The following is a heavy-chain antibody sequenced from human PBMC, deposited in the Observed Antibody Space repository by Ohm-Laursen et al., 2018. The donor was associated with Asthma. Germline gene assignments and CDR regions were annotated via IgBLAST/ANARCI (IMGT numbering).Heavy chain of an antibody. J-gene: IGHJ6*02. CDR3: AKGGDSSGYYYDGFHYGMDV. D-gene: IGHD3-22*01. Sequence: GSLRLSCTASGFTFSSYAMSWVRQAPGKGLEWVSAISGSGGSTYYADSVKGRFTISRDNSKNTLYLQMNSLRAEDTAVYYCAKGGDSSGYYYDGFHYGMDVWGQGTTVTVSS. V-gene: IGHV3-23*01. CDR1: GFTFSSYA. CDR2: ISGSGGST.